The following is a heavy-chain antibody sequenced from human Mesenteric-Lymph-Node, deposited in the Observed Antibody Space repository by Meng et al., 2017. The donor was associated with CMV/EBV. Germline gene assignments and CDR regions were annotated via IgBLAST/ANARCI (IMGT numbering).Heavy chain of an antibody. D-gene: IGHD6-13*01. V-gene: IGHV3-13*03. CDR3: AKAGSSSYLYYHGMDV. J-gene: IGHJ6*02. CDR1: GFTFSSYD. Sequence: GGSLRLSCAACGFTFSSYDMHWVRQATGKGLEWVSAIGTAGDTYYPGSVKGQFTISRENAKNSLYLQMNSLRAGDTAVYYCAKAGSSSYLYYHGMDVWGQGTTVTVSS. CDR2: IGTAGDT.